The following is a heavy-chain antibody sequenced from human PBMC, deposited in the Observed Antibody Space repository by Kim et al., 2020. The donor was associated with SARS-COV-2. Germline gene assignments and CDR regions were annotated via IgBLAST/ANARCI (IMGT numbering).Heavy chain of an antibody. CDR1: GYTFTSYG. Sequence: ASVKVSCKASGYTFTSYGISWARQAPGQGLEWMGWISAYNGNTNYAQKLQGRVTMTTDTSTSTAYMELRSLRSDDTAVYYCALVVPAAEFDYWGQGTLVTVSS. V-gene: IGHV1-18*01. CDR2: ISAYNGNT. J-gene: IGHJ4*02. D-gene: IGHD2-2*01. CDR3: ALVVPAAEFDY.